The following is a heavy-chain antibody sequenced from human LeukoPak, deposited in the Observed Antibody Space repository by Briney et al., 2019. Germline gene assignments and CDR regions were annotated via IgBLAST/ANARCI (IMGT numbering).Heavy chain of an antibody. V-gene: IGHV1-2*02. CDR2: INPNSGGT. D-gene: IGHD6-19*01. CDR1: GGTFSSYA. CDR3: ARAVAGSDYYYYMDV. Sequence: GSSVKVSCKASGGTFSSYAISWVRQAPGQGLEWMGWINPNSGGTNYAQKFQGRVTMTRDTSISTAYMGLSRLRSDDTAVYYCARAVAGSDYYYYMDVWGKGTTVTISS. J-gene: IGHJ6*03.